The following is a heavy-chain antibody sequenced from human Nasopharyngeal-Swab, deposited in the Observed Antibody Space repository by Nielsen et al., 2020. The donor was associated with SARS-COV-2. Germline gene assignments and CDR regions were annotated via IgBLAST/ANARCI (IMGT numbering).Heavy chain of an antibody. CDR3: ARGRYSYVRGWFDP. V-gene: IGHV3-30-3*01. D-gene: IGHD5-18*01. J-gene: IGHJ5*02. CDR1: GFTFSSYA. CDR2: ISYDGSNK. Sequence: GGSLRLSCAASGFTFSSYAMHWVRQAPGKGLEWVAFISYDGSNKYYADSVKGRFTISRDNSKNTLYLQMNSLRAEDTAVYYCARGRYSYVRGWFDPWGQGTLVTVSS.